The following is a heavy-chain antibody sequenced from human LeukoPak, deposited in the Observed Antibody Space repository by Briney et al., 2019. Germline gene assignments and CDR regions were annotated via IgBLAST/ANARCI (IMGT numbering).Heavy chain of an antibody. CDR2: IYYSGTT. CDR1: GGSISSSSYY. CDR3: AKGAGGFSYYNWFDP. V-gene: IGHV4-39*07. D-gene: IGHD5-18*01. Sequence: SETLSLTCTVSGGSISSSSYYWGWIRQPPGKGLEWIGSIYYSGTTHYNPSLESRVTISVDTSKNQFSLKLASVAAADTAIYYCAKGAGGFSYYNWFDPWGQGTLVTVSS. J-gene: IGHJ5*02.